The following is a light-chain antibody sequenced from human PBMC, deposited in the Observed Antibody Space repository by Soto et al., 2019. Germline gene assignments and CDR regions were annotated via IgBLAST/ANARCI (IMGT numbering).Light chain of an antibody. V-gene: IGKV3-20*01. CDR1: QSVSSSF. CDR3: QQFGSSPPNT. Sequence: EIVLTQSPGTLSLSPEERATLSCRASQSVSSSFVAWYQQKPGQAPRLLIYGASSRATGIPDRFSGSGSGTDFTLTISRLEPEDFAVYYCQQFGSSPPNTFGQGTKLEIK. CDR2: GAS. J-gene: IGKJ2*01.